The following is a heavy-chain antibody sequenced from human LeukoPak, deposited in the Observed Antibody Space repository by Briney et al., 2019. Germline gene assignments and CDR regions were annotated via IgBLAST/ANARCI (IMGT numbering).Heavy chain of an antibody. V-gene: IGHV3-23*01. CDR3: AKEGYSRGYYSYYYMDV. D-gene: IGHD6-13*01. Sequence: PGGSLRLSCAASGFTFSSYGMSWVRQAPGRGLEWVSDISGSGGSTYYADSVKGRFTISRDNSKNTLYVQMNSLRAEDTAVYYCAKEGYSRGYYSYYYMDVWGKGSTVSVSS. CDR1: GFTFSSYG. CDR2: ISGSGGST. J-gene: IGHJ6*03.